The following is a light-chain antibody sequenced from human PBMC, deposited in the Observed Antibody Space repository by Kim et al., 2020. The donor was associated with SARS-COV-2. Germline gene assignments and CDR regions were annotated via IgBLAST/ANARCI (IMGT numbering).Light chain of an antibody. CDR3: QQYYSTPPS. CDR2: WAS. Sequence: RSTLNCKTSHTVLYNSNNKNYLALYQQKPGQAPKLLIYWASIRETGVSDRFSGSGSETDFTLTISSLQAEDVAVYYCQQYYSTPPSFGQGTKLEI. CDR1: HTVLYNSNNKNY. J-gene: IGKJ2*03. V-gene: IGKV4-1*01.